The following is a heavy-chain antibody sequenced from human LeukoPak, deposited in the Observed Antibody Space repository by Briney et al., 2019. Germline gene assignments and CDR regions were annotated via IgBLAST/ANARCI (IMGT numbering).Heavy chain of an antibody. CDR3: ARVRYYGSGSSPISY. CDR1: GGSFGGYY. Sequence: PSETLSLTCAVYGGSFGGYYWSWIRQPPGKGLEWIGEINHSGSTNYNPSLKSRVTISVDTSKNQFSLKLSSVTAADTAVYYCARVRYYGSGSSPISYWGQGTLVTVSS. J-gene: IGHJ4*02. CDR2: INHSGST. D-gene: IGHD3-10*01. V-gene: IGHV4-34*01.